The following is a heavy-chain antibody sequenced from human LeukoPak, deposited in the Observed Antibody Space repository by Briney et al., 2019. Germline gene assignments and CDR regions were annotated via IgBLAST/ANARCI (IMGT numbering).Heavy chain of an antibody. CDR3: ARLVDGANTRVDS. V-gene: IGHV4-59*08. CDR1: RGSLSPDH. D-gene: IGHD4/OR15-4a*01. J-gene: IGHJ4*02. CDR2: IFYTGRA. Sequence: SETLSPTCTVSRGSLSPDHCAWIRQPPGKGLEWIGYIFYTGRARYNPSLEGRATLTVDTSKNQVSLKLRSVTAADTATYYCARLVDGANTRVDSWGQGTLVTVSS.